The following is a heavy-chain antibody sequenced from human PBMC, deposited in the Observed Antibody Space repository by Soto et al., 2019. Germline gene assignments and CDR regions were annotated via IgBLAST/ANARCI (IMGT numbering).Heavy chain of an antibody. CDR3: ARVAASGHSYGHHDALDI. V-gene: IGHV1-69*13. Sequence: ASVKVSCKASGGTFSSYAISWVRQAPGQGLEWMGGIIPIFGTANYAQKFQGRVTITADESTSTAYMELSSLRSEDTAVYYCARVAASGHSYGHHDALDIWGQGTMVTVSS. CDR1: GGTFSSYA. J-gene: IGHJ3*02. D-gene: IGHD5-18*01. CDR2: IIPIFGTA.